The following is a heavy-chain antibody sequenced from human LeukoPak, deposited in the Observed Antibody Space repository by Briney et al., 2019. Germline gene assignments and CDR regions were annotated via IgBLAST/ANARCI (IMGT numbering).Heavy chain of an antibody. Sequence: SETLSLTCAVYGGSFSGYYWTWIRQPPGRGLEWIGEINHSGSTKYNPSLKSRVTISVDTSKNQFSLKLSSVTAADTAIYYCAKEGQIPVAGTGYYFDYWGQGTLVTVSS. CDR2: INHSGST. CDR1: GGSFSGYY. D-gene: IGHD6-19*01. CDR3: AKEGQIPVAGTGYYFDY. J-gene: IGHJ4*02. V-gene: IGHV4-34*01.